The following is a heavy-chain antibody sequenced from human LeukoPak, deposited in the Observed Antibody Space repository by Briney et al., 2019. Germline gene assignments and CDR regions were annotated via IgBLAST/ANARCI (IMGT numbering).Heavy chain of an antibody. J-gene: IGHJ4*02. CDR1: GGTLSSYY. CDR2: IYYSVSA. D-gene: IGHD5-18*01. Sequence: SETLSLTCTVSGGTLSSYYWSWIRQPPGKGLEWIGYIYYSVSANYNPSLKSRVTISVDTSKNQFSLKLSSVTAADTAVYYCARYSFIDTAVNDYYFDYWGQGTLVTVSS. V-gene: IGHV4-59*01. CDR3: ARYSFIDTAVNDYYFDY.